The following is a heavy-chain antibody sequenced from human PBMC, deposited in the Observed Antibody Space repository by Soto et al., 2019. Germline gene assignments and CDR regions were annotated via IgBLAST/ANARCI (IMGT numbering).Heavy chain of an antibody. J-gene: IGHJ4*02. CDR2: IYYSGST. V-gene: IGHV4-59*12. CDR3: ARNSR. CDR1: GGSISSYY. Sequence: PSETLSLTCTVSGGSISSYYWSWIRQPPGKGLEWIGYIYYSGSTNYNPSLKSRFTISRDNAKNSLYLQMNSLRAEDTAAYYCARNSRWGQGTLVTVSS.